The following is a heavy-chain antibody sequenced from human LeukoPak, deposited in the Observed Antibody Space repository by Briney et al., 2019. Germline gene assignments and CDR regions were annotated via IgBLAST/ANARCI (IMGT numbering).Heavy chain of an antibody. CDR2: IYYSGST. J-gene: IGHJ5*02. CDR3: ARGWRSAAAGNWFDP. V-gene: IGHV4-39*01. D-gene: IGHD6-13*01. Sequence: NSSETLSLTCTVSGGSISSSSYYWGWIRQPPGKGLEWIGSIYYSGSTYYNPSLKSRVTISVDTSKNQFSLKLSSVTAADTAVYYCARGWRSAAAGNWFDPWGQGTLVTVSS. CDR1: GGSISSSSYY.